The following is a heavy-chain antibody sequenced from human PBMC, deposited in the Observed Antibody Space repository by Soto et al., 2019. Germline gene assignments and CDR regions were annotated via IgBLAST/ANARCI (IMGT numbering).Heavy chain of an antibody. CDR1: GYTFSSNG. J-gene: IGHJ4*02. CDR3: VRDLQMGSWYYYHT. D-gene: IGHD3-10*01. V-gene: IGHV1-18*01. Sequence: ASVKVSCKASGYTFSSNGITWVRQAPGQGLEWVGWISTYNGNTNYAQRLQGRVTMTTDTSTSTAYMELRSLRSDDTAVYYCVRDLQMGSWYYYHTWGQGALVTVS. CDR2: ISTYNGNT.